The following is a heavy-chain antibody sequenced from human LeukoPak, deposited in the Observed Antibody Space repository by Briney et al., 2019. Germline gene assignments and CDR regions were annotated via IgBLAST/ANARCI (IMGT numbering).Heavy chain of an antibody. V-gene: IGHV3-74*01. J-gene: IGHJ4*02. Sequence: GGSLRLSCAASGFSFSSYWMHWVHQAPGKGLVWVSRINSDGSGTSYADSVKGRFTISRDNAKNTLYLQMNSLRAEDTAVYYCARSSWYHYFDYWGQGTLVTVSS. D-gene: IGHD6-19*01. CDR2: INSDGSGT. CDR3: ARSSWYHYFDY. CDR1: GFSFSSYW.